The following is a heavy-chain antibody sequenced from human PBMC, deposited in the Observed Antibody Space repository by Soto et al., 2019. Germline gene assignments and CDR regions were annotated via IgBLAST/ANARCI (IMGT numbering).Heavy chain of an antibody. CDR2: IIPLFGTA. V-gene: IGHV1-69*01. D-gene: IGHD2-2*02. Sequence: QVQLVQSGAEVKKPGSSVKVSCKASGGTFSSYAISWVRQAPGQGLEWMGGIIPLFGTANYAQKFQGRVTITADESTSTAYMELSSLRSEDTAVYYCARAGIVVVPAAIGVYYYYGMDVWGQGTTVTVSS. CDR1: GGTFSSYA. J-gene: IGHJ6*02. CDR3: ARAGIVVVPAAIGVYYYYGMDV.